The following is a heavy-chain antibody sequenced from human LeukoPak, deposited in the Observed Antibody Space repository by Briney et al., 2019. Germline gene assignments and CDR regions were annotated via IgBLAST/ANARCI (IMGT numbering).Heavy chain of an antibody. CDR2: IYTSGST. Sequence: KPSETLSLTCTVSGGSISSYYWSWIRQPAGKGLKWIGRIYTSGSTNYNPSLKSRVTMSVDTSKNQFSLKLSSVTAADTAVYYCAREGSGYSLFDYWGQGTLVTVFS. D-gene: IGHD3-22*01. V-gene: IGHV4-4*07. J-gene: IGHJ4*02. CDR1: GGSISSYY. CDR3: AREGSGYSLFDY.